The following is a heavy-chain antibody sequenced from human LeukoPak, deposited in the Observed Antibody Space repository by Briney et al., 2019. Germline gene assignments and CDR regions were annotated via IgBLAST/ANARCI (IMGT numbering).Heavy chain of an antibody. CDR1: GFTFSSYE. D-gene: IGHD2-8*01. J-gene: IGHJ3*02. Sequence: GGSLRLSCAASGFTFSSYEMDGVRQAPGKGLVWVSRINRDGSSTNYADSVKGRFTISRDNAKSTVYLQMKSLSAEDTALYYCTFCSYGDHVGVDAFDIWGQGTMVTVSS. CDR3: TFCSYGDHVGVDAFDI. V-gene: IGHV3-74*01. CDR2: INRDGSST.